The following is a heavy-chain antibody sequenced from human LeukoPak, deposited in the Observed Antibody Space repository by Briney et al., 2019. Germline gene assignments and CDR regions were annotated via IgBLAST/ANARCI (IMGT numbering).Heavy chain of an antibody. CDR3: ARDKGDDTGNFWFLEV. CDR2: IDPRSDST. V-gene: IGHV1-2*02. CDR1: GYPFTSYF. J-gene: IGHJ2*01. Sequence: ASVNVSCKSSGYPFTSYFLHWVRHAPARGFEWMVCIDPRSDSTVYAEVFHGRVTITRDTYISTVYMELSSLISDDTAVYYCARDKGDDTGNFWFLEVWGRGTLLTVSS. D-gene: IGHD2-21*01.